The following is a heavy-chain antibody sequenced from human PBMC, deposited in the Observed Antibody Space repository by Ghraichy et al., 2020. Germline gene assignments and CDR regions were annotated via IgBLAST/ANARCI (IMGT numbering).Heavy chain of an antibody. V-gene: IGHV3-21*01. CDR2: ISSSSLYM. CDR1: GFTFSSYS. D-gene: IGHD3-10*01. CDR3: ARVRGEYGSGSRESYGMDV. Sequence: GGSLRLSCVASGFTFSSYSMNWVRQAPGKGLEWLSSISSSSLYMYYADSVKGRFTISRDNAKNSLYLQVNSLRAEDTAVYYCARVRGEYGSGSRESYGMDVWGQGTTVTVSS. J-gene: IGHJ6*02.